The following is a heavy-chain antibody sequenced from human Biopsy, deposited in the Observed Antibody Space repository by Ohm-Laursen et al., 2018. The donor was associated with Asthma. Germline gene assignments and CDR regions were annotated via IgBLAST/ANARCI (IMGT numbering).Heavy chain of an antibody. J-gene: IGHJ6*02. CDR2: ISVYNGNT. D-gene: IGHD3-10*01. CDR3: ARAVDYSHYYGMDV. CDR1: GYTFNSGG. Sequence: SVKVSCKTSGYTFNSGGITWVRQAPGQGLEWMGWISVYNGNTKVAQKLQDRVTMITDTSTSTAYMELRSLRSDDTAVYFCARAVDYSHYYGMDVWGQGTTVTVS. V-gene: IGHV1-18*01.